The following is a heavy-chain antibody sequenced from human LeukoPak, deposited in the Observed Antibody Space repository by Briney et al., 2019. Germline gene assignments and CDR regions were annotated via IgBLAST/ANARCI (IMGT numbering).Heavy chain of an antibody. CDR2: INHSGST. J-gene: IGHJ4*02. CDR3: ARGTITTVTYYFDY. V-gene: IGHV4-34*01. D-gene: IGHD4-17*01. CDR1: GGSISSYY. Sequence: SETLSLTCTVSGGSISSYYWSWIRQPPGKGLEWIGEINHSGSTNYNPSLKSRVTISVDTSKNQFSLKLSSVTAADTAAYYCARGTITTVTYYFDYWGQGTLVTVSS.